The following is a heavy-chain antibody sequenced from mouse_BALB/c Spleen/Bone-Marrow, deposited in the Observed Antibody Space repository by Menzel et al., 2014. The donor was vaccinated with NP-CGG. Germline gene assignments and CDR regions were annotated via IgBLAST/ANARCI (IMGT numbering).Heavy chain of an antibody. CDR2: IWAGGST. D-gene: IGHD3-2*02. CDR1: GFSLTNCG. CDR3: ARVTSSAVGAMDY. Sequence: QVQLQQSGPGLVAPSQSLSITCTVSGFSLTNCGVHWVRQPPGKGLEWLGVIWAGGSTNYNSALMSRLSISKDNSKSRVFLKMNSLQTDDTAMYYCARVTSSAVGAMDYWGQGTSVTVSS. V-gene: IGHV2-9*02. J-gene: IGHJ4*01.